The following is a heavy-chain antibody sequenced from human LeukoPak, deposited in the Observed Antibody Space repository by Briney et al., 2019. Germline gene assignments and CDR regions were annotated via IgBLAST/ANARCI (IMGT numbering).Heavy chain of an antibody. J-gene: IGHJ5*02. D-gene: IGHD4-17*01. CDR2: ISNDGVYT. V-gene: IGHV3-23*01. CDR1: GFTFRNYA. Sequence: PGGSLRLSCVASGFTFRNYAMSWVRQSPGKGLEWISAISNDGVYTFHADSVKGRFTISRDTSKNTLYLQINSLRVEDTAVYYCIVFGDSNHWGQGTLVTVSS. CDR3: IVFGDSNH.